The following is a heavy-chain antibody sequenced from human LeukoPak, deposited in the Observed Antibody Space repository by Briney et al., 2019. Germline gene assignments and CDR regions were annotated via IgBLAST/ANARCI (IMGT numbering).Heavy chain of an antibody. CDR3: TRLSVIVGAALEYYYYYMDV. CDR2: SNDSGGT. D-gene: IGHD1-26*01. V-gene: IGHV4-30-2*01. J-gene: IGHJ6*03. CDR1: GGSISSGGYS. Sequence: PSQTLSLTCAVSGGSISSGGYSWSWIRQPPGKGLEWIGESNDSGGTNYNPSLKSRVTISADKSKNQVSLKLTSVAAADTAVYYCTRLSVIVGAALEYYYYYMDVWGQGTTVTVSS.